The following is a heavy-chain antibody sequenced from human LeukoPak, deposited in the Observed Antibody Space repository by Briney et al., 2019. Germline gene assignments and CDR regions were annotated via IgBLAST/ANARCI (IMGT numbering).Heavy chain of an antibody. CDR1: GFTFSSYW. CDR2: IKQDGSEK. J-gene: IGHJ4*02. Sequence: PGGSLRLSCAASGFTFSSYWMSWVRQAPGKGLEWVANIKQDGSEKYYVDSVKGRFTISRDNAKNSLCLQMNSLRAEDTAVYYCARVLDFWSGSADYWGQGTLVTVSS. CDR3: ARVLDFWSGSADY. D-gene: IGHD3-3*01. V-gene: IGHV3-7*01.